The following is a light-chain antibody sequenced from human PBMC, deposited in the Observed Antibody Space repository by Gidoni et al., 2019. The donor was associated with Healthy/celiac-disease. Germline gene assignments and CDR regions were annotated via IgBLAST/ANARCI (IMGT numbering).Light chain of an antibody. J-gene: IGKJ1*01. Sequence: AIRITQSPSSLSASTGDRVTITCRASQGISSYLAWYQQKPGKAPKRLIYAASTLQSGVPSRFRGSGSGTDFTLTISCLQSEDFATYYCQQYDSYPLTFGQGTKVEIK. CDR3: QQYDSYPLT. CDR1: QGISSY. CDR2: AAS. V-gene: IGKV1-8*01.